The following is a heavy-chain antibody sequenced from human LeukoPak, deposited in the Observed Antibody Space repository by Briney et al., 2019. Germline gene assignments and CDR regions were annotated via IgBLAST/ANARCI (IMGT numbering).Heavy chain of an antibody. J-gene: IGHJ4*02. V-gene: IGHV4-31*03. CDR1: GGSISSGGYY. D-gene: IGHD5-24*01. CDR3: ARVLVEMATVYFDY. Sequence: SQTLSLTCTVSGGSISSGGYYWSWIRQHPGKGLEWIGYIYYSGSTYYNPSLKSRVTISVDTSKNQFSLKLSSVTAADTAVYYCARVLVEMATVYFDYWGQGTLVTVSP. CDR2: IYYSGST.